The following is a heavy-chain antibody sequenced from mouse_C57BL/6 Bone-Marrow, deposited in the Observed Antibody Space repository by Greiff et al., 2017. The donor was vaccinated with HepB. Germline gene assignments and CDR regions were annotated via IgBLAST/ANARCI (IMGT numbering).Heavy chain of an antibody. CDR2: ISDGGSYT. CDR1: GFTFSSYA. D-gene: IGHD2-3*01. Sequence: EVKLVESGGGLVKPGGSLKLSCAASGFTFSSYAMSWVRQTPEKRLEWVATISDGGSYTYYPDNVKGRFTISRDNAKNNLYLQMSHLKSEDTAMYYCARDLMYDGYYWYFDVWGTGTTVTVSS. CDR3: ARDLMYDGYYWYFDV. J-gene: IGHJ1*03. V-gene: IGHV5-4*01.